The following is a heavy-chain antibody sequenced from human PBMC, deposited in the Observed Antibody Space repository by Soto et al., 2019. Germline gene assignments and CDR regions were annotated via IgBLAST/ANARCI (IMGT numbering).Heavy chain of an antibody. CDR3: ARAGSGITIFGVGLDYYYYMDV. J-gene: IGHJ6*03. V-gene: IGHV1-8*01. CDR2: MNPNSGNT. CDR1: GYTFTSYD. D-gene: IGHD3-3*01. Sequence: QVQLVQSGAEVKKPGASVKVSCKASGYTFTSYDINWVRQATGQGLEWMGWMNPNSGNTGYAQKFQGRLTMTRNTSISTAYMELSSLRSEDTAVYYCARAGSGITIFGVGLDYYYYMDVWGKGTTVTVSS.